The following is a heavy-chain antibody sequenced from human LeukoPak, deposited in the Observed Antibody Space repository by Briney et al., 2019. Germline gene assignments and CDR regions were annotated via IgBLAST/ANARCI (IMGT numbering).Heavy chain of an antibody. Sequence: SETLSLTCTVSGGSLSSYYWSWIRQPPGKGLEWIGYIYYSGSTNYNPSLKSRVTISVDTSKNQFSLKLSSVTAADTAVYYCARGATVTTAYWYFDLWGRGTLVTVSS. V-gene: IGHV4-59*01. D-gene: IGHD4-17*01. CDR3: ARGATVTTAYWYFDL. CDR1: GGSLSSYY. CDR2: IYYSGST. J-gene: IGHJ2*01.